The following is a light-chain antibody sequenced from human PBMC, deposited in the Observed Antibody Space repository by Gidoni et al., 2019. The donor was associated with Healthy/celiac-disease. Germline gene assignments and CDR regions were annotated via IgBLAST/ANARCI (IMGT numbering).Light chain of an antibody. J-gene: IGKJ2*01. CDR2: GAS. V-gene: IGKV3-15*01. CDR1: QSVSSN. Sequence: ELVMTQSPATLSVSPGERATLSCRASQSVSSNLAWYQQKPGQAPRLLIYGASTRATGIPARCSGSGSGTEYTLTISSMQYEDFAVSYCQQYNNRPLYTFGQGTKLEIK. CDR3: QQYNNRPLYT.